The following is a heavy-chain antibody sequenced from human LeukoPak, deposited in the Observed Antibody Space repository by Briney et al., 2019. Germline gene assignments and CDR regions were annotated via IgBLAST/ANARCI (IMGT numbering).Heavy chain of an antibody. CDR3: AREGMSPQWELRGDWFDP. D-gene: IGHD1-26*01. Sequence: ASVKVSCKASGYTFTGYYMHWVRQAPGQGLEWMGWINPNSGGTNYAQKFQGRVTMTRDTSISTAYMELSRLRSDDTAVYYCAREGMSPQWELRGDWFDPWGQGTLVTVSS. CDR2: INPNSGGT. V-gene: IGHV1-2*02. CDR1: GYTFTGYY. J-gene: IGHJ5*02.